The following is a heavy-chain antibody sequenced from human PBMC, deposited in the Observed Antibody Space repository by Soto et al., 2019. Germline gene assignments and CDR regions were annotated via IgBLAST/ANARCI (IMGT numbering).Heavy chain of an antibody. Sequence: QAQVVQSGAEVRKPGSSVKLSCKAAEGTFNSYAIAWVRQAPGQGLEWMGGIIPYYNTLNYAQKFQDRVTITADDSTNTVYMELSSLRSADTAVYFCASGASRWYPYFFDSWAQGTLVPVSS. CDR2: IIPYYNTL. J-gene: IGHJ4*02. CDR1: EGTFNSYA. CDR3: ASGASRWYPYFFDS. V-gene: IGHV1-69*01. D-gene: IGHD6-13*01.